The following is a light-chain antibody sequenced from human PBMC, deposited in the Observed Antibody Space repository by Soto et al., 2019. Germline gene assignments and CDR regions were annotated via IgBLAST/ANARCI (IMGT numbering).Light chain of an antibody. V-gene: IGLV2-11*01. CDR1: SSDVGRYDY. J-gene: IGLJ1*01. CDR3: CSFAGSYSYV. Sequence: SVLTQPRSVSGSPGQSDTISCTGTSSDVGRYDYVSWYQQHPGKAPKLIVYDVTERPSGVPDRFSGSKSGNTASLTISGLQAEDEADYSCCSFAGSYSYVFGTGTKVTVL. CDR2: DVT.